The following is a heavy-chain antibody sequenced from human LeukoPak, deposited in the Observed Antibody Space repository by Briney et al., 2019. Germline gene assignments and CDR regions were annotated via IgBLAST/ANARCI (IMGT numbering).Heavy chain of an antibody. CDR1: GFTFSTSW. CDR3: ARDNRLVPFDI. Sequence: GGSLRLSCAASGFTFSTSWMSWVRQAPGKGLEWVANIRKDGSDIHYVDSVKGRFTISRDNAKNSLYLEMSSLRAEDTAVYYCARDNRLVPFDIWGQGTMVTVSS. D-gene: IGHD2-21*01. CDR2: IRKDGSDI. V-gene: IGHV3-7*01. J-gene: IGHJ3*02.